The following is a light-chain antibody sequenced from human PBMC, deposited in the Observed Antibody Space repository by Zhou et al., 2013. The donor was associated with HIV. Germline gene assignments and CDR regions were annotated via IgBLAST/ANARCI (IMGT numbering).Light chain of an antibody. V-gene: IGKV1-13*02. CDR2: DAS. CDR1: QAINSA. CDR3: QQYNSYPQT. J-gene: IGKJ2*01. Sequence: AIQLTQSPPSLSAAVGDRVTVTCRASQAINSALAWYQQRPGKAPNLLIYDASSLASGVPSRFSGSGSGTVFTLTISSLQPEDIATYYCQQYNSYPQTFGQGTKLEIE.